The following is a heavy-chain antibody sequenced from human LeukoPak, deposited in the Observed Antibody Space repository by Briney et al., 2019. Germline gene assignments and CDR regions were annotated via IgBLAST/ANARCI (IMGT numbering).Heavy chain of an antibody. V-gene: IGHV4-38-2*02. J-gene: IGHJ4*02. Sequence: PSETLSLTCTVSGYSISSGYYWGWIRQPPGKGLEWIGSIYHSGSTYYNPSPKSRVTISVDTSKNQFSLKLSSVTAADTAVYYCAEYGSPTVPHYWGQGTLVTVSS. CDR3: AEYGSPTVPHY. CDR1: GYSISSGYY. CDR2: IYHSGST. D-gene: IGHD4-17*01.